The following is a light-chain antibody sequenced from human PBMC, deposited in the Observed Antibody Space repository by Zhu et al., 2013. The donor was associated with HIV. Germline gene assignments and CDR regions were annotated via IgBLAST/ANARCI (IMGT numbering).Light chain of an antibody. J-gene: IGKJ2*01. CDR1: PSASTSY. CDR3: HQYGNSPPT. Sequence: IVLTQSPGTLSLSPGESATLSCRASPSASTSYFAWYQVKPGQPPRLLITGSSNRATGIPDRFSGSGSGTDFTLTISRLEPEDSAVYYCHQYGNSPPTFGQGTKLQIK. V-gene: IGKV3-20*01. CDR2: GSS.